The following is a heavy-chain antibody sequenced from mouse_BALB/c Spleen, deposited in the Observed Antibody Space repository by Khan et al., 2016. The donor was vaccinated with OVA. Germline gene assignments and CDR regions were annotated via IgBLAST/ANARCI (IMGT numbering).Heavy chain of an antibody. J-gene: IGHJ2*01. CDR2: IWAGGST. V-gene: IGHV2-9*02. Sequence: QVQLKESGPGLVAPSQSLSITCTVSGFSLTSHGVHWVRQPPGKGLEWLGVIWAGGSTNYNSALLSRLSISKDSSQSQVFLKMNSLQTDDTAMYYCARNREPASLAYWGKGPTLTVSS. CDR1: GFSLTSHG. CDR3: ARNREPASLAY.